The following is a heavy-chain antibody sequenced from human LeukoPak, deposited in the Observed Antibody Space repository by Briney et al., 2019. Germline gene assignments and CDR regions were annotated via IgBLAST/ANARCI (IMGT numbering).Heavy chain of an antibody. V-gene: IGHV1-18*01. J-gene: IGHJ4*02. CDR1: GYTFTSYG. CDR2: ISAYNGNT. Sequence: ASVKVSCKASGYTFTSYGISWVRQAPGQGLEWMGWISAYNGNTNYAQKLQGRVTITADESTSTAYMELSSLRSEDTAVYYCARDHGDYWGQGTLVTVSS. CDR3: ARDHGDY.